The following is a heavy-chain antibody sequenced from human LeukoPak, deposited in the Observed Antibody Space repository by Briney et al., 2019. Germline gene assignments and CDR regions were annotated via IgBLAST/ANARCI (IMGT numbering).Heavy chain of an antibody. CDR3: AKGHRKFSSIAARLAYFDY. CDR1: GFTFSSYG. V-gene: IGHV3-30*18. D-gene: IGHD6-6*01. Sequence: GRSLRLSCAASGFTFSSYGMHWVRQAPGKGLEWVAVISYDGSNKYYADSVKGRFTISRDNSKNTLYLQMNSLRAEDTAVYYCAKGHRKFSSIAARLAYFDYWGQGTLVTVSS. CDR2: ISYDGSNK. J-gene: IGHJ4*02.